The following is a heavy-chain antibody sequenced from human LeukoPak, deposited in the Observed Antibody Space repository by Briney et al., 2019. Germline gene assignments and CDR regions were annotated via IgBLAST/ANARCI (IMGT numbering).Heavy chain of an antibody. CDR3: ARGAFNGEEEVVIYFPLDY. J-gene: IGHJ4*02. Sequence: GASVKVSCKASGYTFTGYYMHWVRQAPGQGLEWMGWINPNSGGTNYAQKFQGRVTMTRDTSISTAYMELSRLRSDDMAVYYCARGAFNGEEEVVIYFPLDYWGQGTLVTVSS. CDR2: INPNSGGT. D-gene: IGHD3-22*01. CDR1: GYTFTGYY. V-gene: IGHV1-2*02.